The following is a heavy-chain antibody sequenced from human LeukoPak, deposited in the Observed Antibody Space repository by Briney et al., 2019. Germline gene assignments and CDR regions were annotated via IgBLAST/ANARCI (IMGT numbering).Heavy chain of an antibody. CDR2: IYNIYNTGST. CDR1: GGSISSYS. CDR3: AREEYSSGWGPQNNWFDP. V-gene: IGHV4-59*01. D-gene: IGHD6-19*01. Sequence: SETLSLTCTVSGGSISSYSWSWIRQPPGKGLEWIGYIYNIYNTGSTNYNPSLKSRVTISADTSKNQISLKLSSVTAADTAVYYCAREEYSSGWGPQNNWFDPWGQGTPVTVSS. J-gene: IGHJ5*02.